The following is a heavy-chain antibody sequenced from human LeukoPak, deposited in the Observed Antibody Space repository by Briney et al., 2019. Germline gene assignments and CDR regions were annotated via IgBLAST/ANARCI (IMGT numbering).Heavy chain of an antibody. Sequence: RGCLCPSCALSGVTLSIFCIDCGRHAPGEGLEWVAVASYDGINAYYGGSVKGRFTISTDNSKNTVYLQMNSLRAEATAVYNWAIVLYYSSSYDVLDYWGQGTLVTVSS. CDR3: AIVLYYSSSYDVLDY. V-gene: IGHV3-30*03. CDR1: GVTLSIFC. J-gene: IGHJ4*02. D-gene: IGHD6-13*01. CDR2: ASYDGINA.